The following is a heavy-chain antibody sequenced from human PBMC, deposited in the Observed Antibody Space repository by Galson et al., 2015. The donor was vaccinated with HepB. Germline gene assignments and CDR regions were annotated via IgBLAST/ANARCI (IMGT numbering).Heavy chain of an antibody. CDR2: TYYRYKWYN. D-gene: IGHD2-2*01. J-gene: IGHJ2*01. V-gene: IGHV6-1*01. Sequence: CAISGDSVSSNSAAWNWIRQSPSRGLEWLGRTYYRYKWYNDYAVSVKGRITINPDTSKNQFSLQLNSVTPEDTAVYYCARAPFYCSSTSCYSHWYFDLWGRGTLVTVSS. CDR1: GDSVSSNSAA. CDR3: ARAPFYCSSTSCYSHWYFDL.